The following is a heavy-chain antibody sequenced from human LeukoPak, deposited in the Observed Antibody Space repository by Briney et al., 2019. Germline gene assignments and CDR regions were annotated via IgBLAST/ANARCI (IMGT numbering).Heavy chain of an antibody. V-gene: IGHV3-74*01. CDR2: INPDGTTT. CDR1: GFAFSNYW. D-gene: IGHD1/OR15-1a*01. J-gene: IGHJ5*02. Sequence: PGGFLRLSCVASGFAFSNYWMHWVRQASGKAPVWVSRINPDGTTTDYADSVKGRFTISRDNAKNMVFLQMNGLRADDTALYYCAKDLSWNTADRWGQGILVTVSS. CDR3: AKDLSWNTADR.